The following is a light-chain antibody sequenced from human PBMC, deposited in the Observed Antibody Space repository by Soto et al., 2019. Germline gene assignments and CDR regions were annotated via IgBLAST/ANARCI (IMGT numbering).Light chain of an antibody. V-gene: IGLV1-47*01. Sequence: QSALTQPPSASGTPGQSLTISCAGSSSNIGSHYVYWYQHLPGTAPKLLIFRDGQRPSGVPDRFFGSKSGTSASLAISGLRSEDEAHYYCSSYTSSSTLFGGGTKLTVL. CDR1: SSNIGSHY. J-gene: IGLJ3*02. CDR3: SSYTSSSTL. CDR2: RDG.